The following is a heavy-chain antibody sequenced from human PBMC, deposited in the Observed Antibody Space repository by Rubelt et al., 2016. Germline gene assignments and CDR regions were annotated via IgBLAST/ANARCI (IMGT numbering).Heavy chain of an antibody. V-gene: IGHV4-59*12. CDR2: INHSGST. Sequence: QVQLQESGPGLVKPSETLSLTCTVSGGSISSYYWRWIRQPPGKGLEWIGEINHSGSTNYNPSLKGRVTISVDTSKSQFSLKLSSVTAADTAVYYCARGRWTGTTRGYDYWGQGTLVTVSS. J-gene: IGHJ4*02. CDR3: ARGRWTGTTRGYDY. CDR1: GGSISSYY. D-gene: IGHD1-1*01.